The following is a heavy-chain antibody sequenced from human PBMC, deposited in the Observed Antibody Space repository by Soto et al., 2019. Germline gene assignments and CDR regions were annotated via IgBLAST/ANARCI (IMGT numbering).Heavy chain of an antibody. CDR3: GYCSSTSCYAYPNYCDY. J-gene: IGHJ4*02. D-gene: IGHD2-2*01. CDR2: ISGSGGST. V-gene: IGHV3-23*01. Sequence: EVQLLESGGGLVQPGGSLRLSCAASGFTFSSYAMSWVRQAPGKGLEWVSAISGSGGSTYYADSVKGRFTISRDNSKNTLYLQMNSLRAEDTAVYYCGYCSSTSCYAYPNYCDYWGQGTLVTVSS. CDR1: GFTFSSYA.